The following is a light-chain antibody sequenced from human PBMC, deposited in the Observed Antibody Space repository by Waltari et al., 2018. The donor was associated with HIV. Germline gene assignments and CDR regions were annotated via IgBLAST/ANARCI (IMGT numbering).Light chain of an antibody. CDR2: GIN. Sequence: QSVLTQPPSASGTPGQRVTISCSGSNSNVGISYVYWYQQRPGTTPKLVIYGINQRPAGVPDRFSGSKSGTSVPLVISGIRSEDEADYYCAAWDYSLSGWVFGGGTKLTVL. J-gene: IGLJ3*02. CDR1: NSNVGISY. V-gene: IGLV1-47*01. CDR3: AAWDYSLSGWV.